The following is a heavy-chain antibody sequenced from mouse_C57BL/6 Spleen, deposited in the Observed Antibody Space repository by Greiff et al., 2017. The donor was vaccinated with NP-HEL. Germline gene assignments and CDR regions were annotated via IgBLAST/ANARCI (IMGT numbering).Heavy chain of an antibody. D-gene: IGHD2-3*01. J-gene: IGHJ2*01. CDR1: GYAFSSSW. V-gene: IGHV1-82*01. CDR3: ARDGYYGYFDY. Sequence: VKLQQSGPELVKPGASVKISCKASGYAFSSSWMNWVKQRPGKGLEWIGRIYPGDGDTNYNGKFKGKATLTADKSSSTAYMQLSSLTSEDSAVYFCARDGYYGYFDYWGQGTTLTVSS. CDR2: IYPGDGDT.